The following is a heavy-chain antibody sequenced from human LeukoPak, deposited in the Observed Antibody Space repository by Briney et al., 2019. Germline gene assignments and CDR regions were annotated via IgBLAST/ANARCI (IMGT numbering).Heavy chain of an antibody. V-gene: IGHV4-30-4*01. CDR2: IYYSEST. CDR1: GGSISSGDYY. Sequence: SQTLSLTCTVSGGSISSGDYYWSWIRQPPGKGLEWIGYIYYSESTYYNPSLKSRVTISVDTSKNQFSLKLSSVTAADTAVYYCARVNSSGWYPAFDIWGQGTMVTVSS. CDR3: ARVNSSGWYPAFDI. J-gene: IGHJ3*02. D-gene: IGHD6-19*01.